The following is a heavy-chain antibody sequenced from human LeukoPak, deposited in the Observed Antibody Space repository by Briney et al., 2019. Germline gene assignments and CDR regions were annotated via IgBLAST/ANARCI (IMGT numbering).Heavy chain of an antibody. Sequence: GGSLRLSCAVSGFTFTSNGFHWVRQAPGKGLEWVTFTPFDGTNEYYSNSVKGRFSISRDNSKNTVYLQMNSLRNEDTAVYYCASSIAAAGRRSGDYWGQGTLVTVSS. J-gene: IGHJ4*02. CDR1: GFTFTSNG. V-gene: IGHV3-30*02. CDR3: ASSIAAAGRRSGDY. D-gene: IGHD6-13*01. CDR2: TPFDGTNE.